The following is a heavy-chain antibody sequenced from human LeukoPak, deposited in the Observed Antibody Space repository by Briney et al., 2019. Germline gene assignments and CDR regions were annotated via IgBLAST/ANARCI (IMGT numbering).Heavy chain of an antibody. V-gene: IGHV3-23*01. J-gene: IGHJ5*02. CDR1: GFTFSSYA. CDR3: AKGAGTDRT. Sequence: GGSLRLSCAASGFTFSSYAMSWVRQAPGKGLEWVSAISAGGVSTYYADSVKGRLTISKDNSKNTLYLQMNSLRAEDTAVYYCAKGAGTDRTWGQGTLVTVSS. CDR2: ISAGGVST.